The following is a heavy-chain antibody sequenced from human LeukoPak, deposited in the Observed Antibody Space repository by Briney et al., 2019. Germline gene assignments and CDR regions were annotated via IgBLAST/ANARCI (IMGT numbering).Heavy chain of an antibody. J-gene: IGHJ4*02. CDR3: ARAGGLLWFGEPVYYFDY. D-gene: IGHD3-10*01. Sequence: SVKVSCKASGGTFSSYAISRVRQAPGQGLEWMGGIIPIFGTANYAQKFQGRVTITTDESTSTAYMELSSLRSEDTAVYYCARAGGLLWFGEPVYYFDYWGQGTLVTVSS. CDR1: GGTFSSYA. V-gene: IGHV1-69*05. CDR2: IIPIFGTA.